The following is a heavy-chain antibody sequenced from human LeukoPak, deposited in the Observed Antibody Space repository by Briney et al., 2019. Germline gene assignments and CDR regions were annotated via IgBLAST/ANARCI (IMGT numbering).Heavy chain of an antibody. CDR3: ARVNDYSNYDPYYYYYMDV. V-gene: IGHV1-18*01. CDR2: ISAYNGNT. D-gene: IGHD4-11*01. J-gene: IGHJ6*03. Sequence: GASVKVSCKASGYTFTSYGISWVRQAPGQGLEWMGWISAYNGNTNYAQKLQGRVTMTTDTSTSTAYMELRSLRSDDTAVYYCARVNDYSNYDPYYYYYMDVWGKGTTVTVSS. CDR1: GYTFTSYG.